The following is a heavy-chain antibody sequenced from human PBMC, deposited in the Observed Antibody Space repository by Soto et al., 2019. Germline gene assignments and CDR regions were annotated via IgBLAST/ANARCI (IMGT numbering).Heavy chain of an antibody. J-gene: IGHJ6*02. D-gene: IGHD3-3*01. CDR2: ISSSSSTI. V-gene: IGHV3-48*02. CDR1: GFTFSNYS. Sequence: GGSLRLSCAASGFTFSNYSMNWVRQAPGKGLEWVSYISSSSSTIYYADSVKGRFTISRDNAKNSLYLQMNSLRDEDTAVYYCARDKDDFFIYGMDVWGQGTTVTVSS. CDR3: ARDKDDFFIYGMDV.